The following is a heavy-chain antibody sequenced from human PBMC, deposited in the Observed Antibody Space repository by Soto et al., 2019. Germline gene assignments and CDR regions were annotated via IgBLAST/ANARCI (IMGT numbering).Heavy chain of an antibody. CDR3: ARGSEDIVATIWFDY. CDR1: GFTVSSNY. Sequence: EVQLVETGGGLIQPGGSLRLSCAASGFTVSSNYMSWVRQAPGKGLECVSVIYSGGSTYYADSVKGRFTISRDNSKNTLYLQMNSLRAEDTAVYYCARGSEDIVATIWFDYWGQGTLVTVSS. CDR2: IYSGGST. J-gene: IGHJ4*02. V-gene: IGHV3-53*02. D-gene: IGHD5-12*01.